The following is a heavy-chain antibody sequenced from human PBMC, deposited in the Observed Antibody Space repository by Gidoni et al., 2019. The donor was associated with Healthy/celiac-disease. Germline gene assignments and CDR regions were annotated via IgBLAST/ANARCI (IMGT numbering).Heavy chain of an antibody. CDR3: TTENYIENDYGDYVIFDY. Sequence: EVQLVESGGGLVKPGGSLRLSCAASGFTFSTAWMHWVRQAPGKGLAWLGRIKSKTDGGTTDYAAPVKGRFTISRDDSKNTLYLQMNSLKTEDTAVYYCTTENYIENDYGDYVIFDYWGQGTLVTVSS. CDR1: GFTFSTAW. V-gene: IGHV3-15*07. J-gene: IGHJ4*02. D-gene: IGHD4-17*01. CDR2: IKSKTDGGTT.